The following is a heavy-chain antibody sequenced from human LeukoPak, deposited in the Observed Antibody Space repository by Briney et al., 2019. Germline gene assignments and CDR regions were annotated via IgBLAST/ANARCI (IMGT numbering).Heavy chain of an antibody. CDR2: IIPIFGTA. CDR3: ARGRTYHYDSSGYGAFDI. J-gene: IGHJ3*02. Sequence: ASVKVSCKASGGTFSSYAISWVRQAPGQGLEWMGRIIPIFGTANYAQKFQGRVTITTDESTSTAYMELSSLRSEDTAVYYCARGRTYHYDSSGYGAFDIWGQGTMVTVSS. CDR1: GGTFSSYA. V-gene: IGHV1-69*05. D-gene: IGHD3-22*01.